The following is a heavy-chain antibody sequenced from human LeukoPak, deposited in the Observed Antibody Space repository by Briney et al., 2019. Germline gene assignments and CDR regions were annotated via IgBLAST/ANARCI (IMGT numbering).Heavy chain of an antibody. CDR2: IYYSGST. D-gene: IGHD3-22*01. Sequence: PSETLSLTCTVSGGSISSYYWSRIRQPPGKGLEWIGYIYYSGSTNYNPSPKSRVTISVDTSKNQFSLKLSSVTAADTAVYYCARADSSGYYYPPLDYWGQGTLVTVSS. V-gene: IGHV4-59*01. J-gene: IGHJ4*02. CDR1: GGSISSYY. CDR3: ARADSSGYYYPPLDY.